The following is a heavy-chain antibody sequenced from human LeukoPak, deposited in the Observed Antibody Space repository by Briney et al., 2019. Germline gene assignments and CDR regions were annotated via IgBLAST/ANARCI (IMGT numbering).Heavy chain of an antibody. V-gene: IGHV1-46*01. CDR1: GYTFTGYH. Sequence: ASVKVSCKASGYTFTGYHMHWVRQAPGQGLEWMGIINPSGGSTTYAEKFQGRVTMTRDTSTSTVYMELSSLRSDDTAVYYCARDSLRTAIAMAGGNWFDPWGQGNLVTVSS. D-gene: IGHD6-19*01. CDR2: INPSGGST. CDR3: ARDSLRTAIAMAGGNWFDP. J-gene: IGHJ5*02.